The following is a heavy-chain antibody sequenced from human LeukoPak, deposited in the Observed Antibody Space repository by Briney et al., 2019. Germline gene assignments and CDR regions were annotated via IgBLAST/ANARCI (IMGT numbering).Heavy chain of an antibody. D-gene: IGHD1-26*01. CDR2: IWYDGSKK. J-gene: IGHJ4*02. CDR1: GFTFSDYY. Sequence: GGSLRLSCAASGFTFSDYYMSWIRQAPGKGLEWVAVIWYDGSKKYYADSVKGRFTISRDESKHTLYLQMNSLRAEDTAVFYCARYSGTYSGFDYWGQGTLVTVSS. V-gene: IGHV3-33*08. CDR3: ARYSGTYSGFDY.